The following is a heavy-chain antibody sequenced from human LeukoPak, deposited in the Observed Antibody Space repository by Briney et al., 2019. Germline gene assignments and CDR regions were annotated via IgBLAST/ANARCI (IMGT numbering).Heavy chain of an antibody. CDR2: IYYSETT. D-gene: IGHD5-12*01. J-gene: IGHJ6*03. V-gene: IGHV4-59*01. CDR3: ARGERGYGGYDYTLGTYYYYYMDV. Sequence: SETLSLTCTVSGDSISSSYWSWIRQPPGKGLEWIGYIYYSETTNYNPSLKSRVTISADTSKNQFSLKLSSVTAADTAVYYCARGERGYGGYDYTLGTYYYYYMDVWGKGTTVTVSS. CDR1: GDSISSSY.